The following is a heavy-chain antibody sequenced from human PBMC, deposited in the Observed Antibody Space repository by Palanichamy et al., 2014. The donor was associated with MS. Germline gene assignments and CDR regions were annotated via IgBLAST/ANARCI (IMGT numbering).Heavy chain of an antibody. CDR1: GHTFTSSGYTFTSYY. J-gene: IGHJ4*02. D-gene: IGHD3-22*01. CDR3: ARDGERQWELLLGH. CDR2: INRYNGNT. Sequence: QVQLVQSGPEVRKPGASVKVSCMASGHTFTSSGYTFTSYYINWVRQAPGQGLEWMGWINRYNGNTKYAEKFQGRVTMTTDTSRTAAYMELRSLRSDDTAVYYCARDGERQWELLLGHWGQGTPLTVSS. V-gene: IGHV1-18*04.